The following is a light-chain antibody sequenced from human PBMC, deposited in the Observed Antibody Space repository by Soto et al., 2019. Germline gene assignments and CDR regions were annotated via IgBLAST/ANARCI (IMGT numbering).Light chain of an antibody. CDR1: SSDVGTYNL. Sequence: QSALTQPASVSGSPGQSITVSCTGTSSDVGTYNLVSWYQQYPGKAPKLMIYEGNKRPSGVSNRFSGSRSGNTAALTISGLQAEDEADYYCCSYAGTDVFGTGTKVTVL. V-gene: IGLV2-23*01. CDR3: CSYAGTDV. CDR2: EGN. J-gene: IGLJ1*01.